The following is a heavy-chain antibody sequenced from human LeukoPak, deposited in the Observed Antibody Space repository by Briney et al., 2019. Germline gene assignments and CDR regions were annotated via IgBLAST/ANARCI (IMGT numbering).Heavy chain of an antibody. J-gene: IGHJ6*02. V-gene: IGHV3-23*01. CDR2: ISGSGGST. CDR3: ARDGNYYGSGRPYYYYGMDV. Sequence: GGSLRLSCAASGFTFSSYAMSWVRQAPGKGLEWVSAISGSGGSTYYADSVKGRFTISRDNSKNTLYLQMNSLSADDTAVYYCARDGNYYGSGRPYYYYGMDVWGQGTTVTVSS. D-gene: IGHD3-10*01. CDR1: GFTFSSYA.